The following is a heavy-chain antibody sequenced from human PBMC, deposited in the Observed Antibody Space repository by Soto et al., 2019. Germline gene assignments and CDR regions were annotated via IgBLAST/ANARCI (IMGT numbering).Heavy chain of an antibody. D-gene: IGHD3-3*01. J-gene: IGHJ6*02. V-gene: IGHV3-30-3*01. Sequence: GGSLRLSCAASGFTFSRYAMHWVRQAPGKGLEWVAVISYDGSNKYYADSVKGRFTISRDNSKNTLYLQMNSLRAEDTAVYYCARDRFGFWSGVLGSGMDVWGQGTTVTVSS. CDR1: GFTFSRYA. CDR2: ISYDGSNK. CDR3: ARDRFGFWSGVLGSGMDV.